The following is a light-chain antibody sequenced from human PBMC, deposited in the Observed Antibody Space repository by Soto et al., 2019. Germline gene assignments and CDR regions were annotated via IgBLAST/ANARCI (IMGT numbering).Light chain of an antibody. CDR1: QSVSNF. Sequence: EIVLTQSPGTLSLSPGKRATLSCRASQSVSNFLAWYQQKPGQAPRLLIYDTSNRATGIPARFSGSASGTDFTLTINNLDPEDFTVSYCQQRSNWPITFGQGTRLEIK. CDR2: DTS. V-gene: IGKV3-11*01. CDR3: QQRSNWPIT. J-gene: IGKJ5*01.